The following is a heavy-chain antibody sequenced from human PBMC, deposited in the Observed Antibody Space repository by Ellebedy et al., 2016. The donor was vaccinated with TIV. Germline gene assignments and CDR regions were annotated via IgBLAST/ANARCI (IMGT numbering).Heavy chain of an antibody. V-gene: IGHV3-30*18. Sequence: GESLKISXAASGFTFSSYGMHWVRQAPGKGLEWVAVISYDGSNKYYADSVKGRFTISRDNSKNTLYLQMNSLRAEDTAVYYCAKVNTPGYYGMDVWGQGTTVTVSS. CDR3: AKVNTPGYYGMDV. D-gene: IGHD7-27*01. CDR1: GFTFSSYG. CDR2: ISYDGSNK. J-gene: IGHJ6*02.